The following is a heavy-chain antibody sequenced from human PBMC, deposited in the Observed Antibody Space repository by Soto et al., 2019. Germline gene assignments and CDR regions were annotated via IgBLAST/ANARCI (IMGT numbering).Heavy chain of an antibody. Sequence: QITLKESGPALVKPTQTLTLTCTFTGFSLTTNGVGVGWIRQPPGKALEWLALIYWDDDKRYNSSLRSRVTITKDTSKNQVVLTMTNIDPVDSATYFCAHRRTDTFNWYGGNFDYWGQGALVTVSS. V-gene: IGHV2-5*02. CDR2: IYWDDDK. CDR3: AHRRTDTFNWYGGNFDY. J-gene: IGHJ4*02. D-gene: IGHD3-16*01. CDR1: GFSLTTNGVG.